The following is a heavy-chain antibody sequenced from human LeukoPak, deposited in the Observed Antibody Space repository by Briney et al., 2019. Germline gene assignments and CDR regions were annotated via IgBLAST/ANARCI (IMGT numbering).Heavy chain of an antibody. V-gene: IGHV3-11*01. CDR3: ARSIGLAGGGVDV. CDR1: GFTFSDYN. D-gene: IGHD4-23*01. J-gene: IGHJ6*02. CDR2: ITDSGNTI. Sequence: PGGSLRLSCAASGFTFSDYNMNWVRQAPGKGLEWVSYITDSGNTIHYADSVKGRFTISRDNAKNSLYLRMNSLRAEDTAVYYCARSIGLAGGGVDVWGQGTTVTVSS.